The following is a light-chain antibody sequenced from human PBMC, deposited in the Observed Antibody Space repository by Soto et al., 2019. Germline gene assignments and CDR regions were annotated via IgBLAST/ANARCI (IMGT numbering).Light chain of an antibody. V-gene: IGLV2-8*01. Sequence: QSALTQPPSASGSPGQSVAISCTGTTSDIGGYDYVSWYQQHPGKAPKLMIYEDNKRPSGVPDRFSGSKSGNTASLTVSGLQAEDEADYYCSSHGGNSPYVFGTGTKVTVL. CDR3: SSHGGNSPYV. J-gene: IGLJ1*01. CDR2: EDN. CDR1: TSDIGGYDY.